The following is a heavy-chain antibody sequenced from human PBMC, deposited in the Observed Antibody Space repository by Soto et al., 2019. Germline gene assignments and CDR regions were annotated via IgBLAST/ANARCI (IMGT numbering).Heavy chain of an antibody. CDR1: GYTFTSDG. D-gene: IGHD2-2*01. CDR2: ISAYNGNI. CDR3: ARDRWDIVVVPAAIQGY. J-gene: IGHJ4*02. Sequence: SSVKVSCKASGYTFTSDGISWVRQAPGQGLEWIGWISAYNGNINYAQKLQGRVTMTTDTSTSTAYMELRSLRSDDTAVYYCARDRWDIVVVPAAIQGYLGQGTLVTVSS. V-gene: IGHV1-18*04.